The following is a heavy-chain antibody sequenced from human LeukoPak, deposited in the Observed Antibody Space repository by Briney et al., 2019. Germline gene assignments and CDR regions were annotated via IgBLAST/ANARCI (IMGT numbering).Heavy chain of an antibody. J-gene: IGHJ4*02. CDR1: GFTFSDYN. D-gene: IGHD4/OR15-4a*01. CDR3: ARDVDYANPRHDY. Sequence: GGSLRLSCAASGFTFSDYNMRWIRQAPGKGLEWVSSISRSGSTKYYADSVKGRFTISRDNAKNSLYLQMNSLRAEDTAVYYCARDVDYANPRHDYWGQGTLVTVSS. CDR2: ISRSGSTK. V-gene: IGHV3-11*04.